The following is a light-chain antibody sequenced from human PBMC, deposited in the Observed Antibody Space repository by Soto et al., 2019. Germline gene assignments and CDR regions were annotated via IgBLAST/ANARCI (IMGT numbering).Light chain of an antibody. V-gene: IGLV2-14*01. CDR1: SGDIGGHKY. CDR2: DLT. Sequence: QSALTQPASVSGSPGQSITISCSGSSGDIGGHKYVSWYQQHPGKAPKLIIYDLTNRPSGVSNRFSGSKSGNPASLTISGLQAEDEADYYCTSYTTSLYVFGSGTKLTVL. J-gene: IGLJ1*01. CDR3: TSYTTSLYV.